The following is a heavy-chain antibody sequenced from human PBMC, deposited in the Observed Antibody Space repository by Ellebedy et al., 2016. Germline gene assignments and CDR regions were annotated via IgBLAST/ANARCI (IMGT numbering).Heavy chain of an antibody. CDR1: RYTFTGYY. CDR2: INPNSGGT. J-gene: IGHJ5*02. CDR3: ARDPGTGTTAWPHWFDP. V-gene: IGHV1-2*02. Sequence: ASVKVSXKASRYTFTGYYMHWVRQAPGQGLEWMGWINPNSGGTNYAQKFQGRVTMTRDTSISTAYMELSRLRSDDTAVYYCARDPGTGTTAWPHWFDPWGQGTLVTVSS. D-gene: IGHD1-1*01.